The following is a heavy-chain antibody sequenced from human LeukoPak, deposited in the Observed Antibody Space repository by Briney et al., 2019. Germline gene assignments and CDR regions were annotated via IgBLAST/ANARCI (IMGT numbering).Heavy chain of an antibody. D-gene: IGHD2-2*02. Sequence: GASVKVSCKASGGTFSSYAISWVRQAPGQGLEWMGGIIPIFGTANYAQKFQGRVTITADESTSTAYMELSSLRSEDTAVYYCARSLNLGYCSSTSCYTDIAAAGMGAYWGQGTLVTVSS. V-gene: IGHV1-69*13. CDR2: IIPIFGTA. CDR1: GGTFSSYA. J-gene: IGHJ4*02. CDR3: ARSLNLGYCSSTSCYTDIAAAGMGAY.